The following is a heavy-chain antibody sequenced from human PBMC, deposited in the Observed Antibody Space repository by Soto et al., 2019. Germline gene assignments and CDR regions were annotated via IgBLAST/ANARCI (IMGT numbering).Heavy chain of an antibody. J-gene: IGHJ6*02. D-gene: IGHD1-1*01. Sequence: SVKVSCKASGGTFSSYAISWVRQAPGQGLEWMGGIIPIFGTANYAQKFQGRVTITADESTSTAYMELSSLRSEDTAVYYCARDQLEPTYYYYGMDVWGQGATVTVSS. CDR1: GGTFSSYA. CDR3: ARDQLEPTYYYYGMDV. V-gene: IGHV1-69*13. CDR2: IIPIFGTA.